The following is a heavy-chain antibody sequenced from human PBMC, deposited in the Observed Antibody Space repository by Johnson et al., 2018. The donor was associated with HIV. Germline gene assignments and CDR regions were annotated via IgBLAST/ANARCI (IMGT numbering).Heavy chain of an antibody. CDR2: IWYDGTNR. J-gene: IGHJ3*02. D-gene: IGHD6-6*01. CDR1: GFTFSSYG. CDR3: AKDLECSSWTNDAFDI. V-gene: IGHV3-33*06. Sequence: VQLVESGGGVVQPGRSLRLSCAASGFTFSSYGMHWVRQAPGKGLEWVAVIWYDGTNRYYGDSVKGRFTISRDNSKNTVYLQMNGLRAEDTAVYHCAKDLECSSWTNDAFDIWGQGTMVTVSS.